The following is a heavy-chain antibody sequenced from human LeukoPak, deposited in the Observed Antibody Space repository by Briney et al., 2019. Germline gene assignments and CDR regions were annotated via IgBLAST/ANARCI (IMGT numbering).Heavy chain of an antibody. CDR1: GFTFSSYS. J-gene: IGHJ6*02. CDR3: AALQHQLLSYGMDV. Sequence: PGGSLRLSCAASGFTFSSYSMNWVRQAPGKGLEWVSSISSSSSYIYYADSVKGRFTISRDNAKNSLYLQMNSLRAEDTAVYYCAALQHQLLSYGMDVWGQGTTVTVSS. CDR2: ISSSSSYI. D-gene: IGHD2-2*01. V-gene: IGHV3-21*01.